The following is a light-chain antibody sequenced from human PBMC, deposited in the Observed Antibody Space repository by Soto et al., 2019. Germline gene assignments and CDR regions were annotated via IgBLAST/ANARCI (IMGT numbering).Light chain of an antibody. CDR3: SSYAGSTLV. J-gene: IGLJ1*01. V-gene: IGLV2-8*01. Sequence: SVLTQPPSASGSPGQSVTISCTGTDSDIGGFNYVSWYQQYPGKAPKLIIYEVTKRPSGVPDRFSGSKSGNTASLTVSGLQAEDEADYYCSSYAGSTLVFGTGTKVTVL. CDR2: EVT. CDR1: DSDIGGFNY.